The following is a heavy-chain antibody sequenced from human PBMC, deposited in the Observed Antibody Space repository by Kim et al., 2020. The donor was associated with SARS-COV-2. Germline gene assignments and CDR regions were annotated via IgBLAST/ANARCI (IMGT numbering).Heavy chain of an antibody. CDR1: GFTFSSYA. CDR3: ANQLGMTEAFDC. D-gene: IGHD7-27*01. CDR2: ISISGGST. J-gene: IGHJ4*02. Sequence: GGSLRLSCAASGFTFSSYAMSWVRQAPGKGLEWVSAISISGGSTYYADAVKGRFAFSSDNSKNTLYLQMNSLRDEDTAIYYGANQLGMTEAFDCWGQGT. V-gene: IGHV3-23*01.